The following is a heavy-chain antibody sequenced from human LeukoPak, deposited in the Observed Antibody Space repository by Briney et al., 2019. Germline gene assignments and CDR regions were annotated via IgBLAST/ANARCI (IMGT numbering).Heavy chain of an antibody. Sequence: PGGSLRLSCAASGFTVSNNYMTWVRQAPGKGLEWVSVIYSGGSTYYADSVKGRFTISRDNSKNTLYLQMSSLRADDTAVYYCAKVFRWTDDDYWGQGTLVTVSS. J-gene: IGHJ4*02. D-gene: IGHD2-15*01. V-gene: IGHV3-53*01. CDR3: AKVFRWTDDDY. CDR1: GFTVSNNY. CDR2: IYSGGST.